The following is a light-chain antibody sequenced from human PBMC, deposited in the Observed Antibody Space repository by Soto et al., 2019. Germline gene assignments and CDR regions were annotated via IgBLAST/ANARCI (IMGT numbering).Light chain of an antibody. Sequence: QSALTQPASVSGSPGQSIIISCTGTSSDVGGYNYVSWYQHHPGKAPKLIIYDVSNRPSGVSNRFSGSKSGNTASLTISGLQPEDEADYYCSSYTTSNTRQIVFGTGTKVTVL. V-gene: IGLV2-14*03. J-gene: IGLJ1*01. CDR3: SSYTTSNTRQIV. CDR1: SSDVGGYNY. CDR2: DVS.